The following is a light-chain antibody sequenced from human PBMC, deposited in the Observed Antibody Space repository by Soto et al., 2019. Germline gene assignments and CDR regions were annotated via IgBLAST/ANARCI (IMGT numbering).Light chain of an antibody. CDR3: QKYNSAPHT. V-gene: IGKV1-27*01. CDR2: AAS. CDR1: QGSSNY. J-gene: IGKJ2*01. Sequence: DIQMTQSPSSLSASVGDRVTITCRASQGSSNYLAWYQEIPGKVPKLLIYAASTLQSGVPSRFSGSGSGTDFTLTISSLQPEDVATYYCQKYNSAPHTFGQGTKLEIK.